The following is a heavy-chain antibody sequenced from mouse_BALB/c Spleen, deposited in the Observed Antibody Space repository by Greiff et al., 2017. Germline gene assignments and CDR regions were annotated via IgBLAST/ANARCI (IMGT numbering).Heavy chain of an antibody. CDR2: INPYNDGT. CDR1: GYTFTSYV. D-gene: IGHD1-1*01. V-gene: IGHV1-14*01. CDR3: ARDYYYGSSDY. Sequence: EVQVVESGPELVKPGASVKMSCKASGYTFTSYVMHWVKQKPGQGLEWIGYINPYNDGTKYNEKFKGKATLTSDKSSSTAYMELSSLTSEDSAVYYCARDYYYGSSDYWGQGTTLTVSS. J-gene: IGHJ2*01.